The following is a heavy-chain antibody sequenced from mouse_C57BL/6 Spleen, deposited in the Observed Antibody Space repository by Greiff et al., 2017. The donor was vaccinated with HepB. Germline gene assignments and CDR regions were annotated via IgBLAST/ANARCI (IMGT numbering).Heavy chain of an antibody. V-gene: IGHV1-42*01. J-gene: IGHJ2*01. CDR2: INPSTGGT. D-gene: IGHD1-1*01. CDR3: AKEKDYYGSWYYFDY. CDR1: GYSFTGYY. Sequence: VQLQQSGPELVKPGASVKISCKASGYSFTGYYMNWVKQSPEKSLEWIGEINPSTGGTTYNQKFKAKATLTVDKSSSTAYMQLKSLTSEDSAVYYCAKEKDYYGSWYYFDYWGQGTTLTVSS.